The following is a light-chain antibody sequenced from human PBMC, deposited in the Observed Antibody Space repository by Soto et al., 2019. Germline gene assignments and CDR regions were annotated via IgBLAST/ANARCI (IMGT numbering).Light chain of an antibody. CDR1: QSVGRF. J-gene: IGKJ4*01. CDR2: VAS. Sequence: DIQMTQSPSSLSASVGDRVTTTCRASQSVGRFLNWYQQKPGKAPTVLINVASTLRSGVPSRFSGSGAGTDINLTINSLQPEDFATYFCQPSFTTPLTFXGGTKVDI. CDR3: QPSFTTPLT. V-gene: IGKV1-39*01.